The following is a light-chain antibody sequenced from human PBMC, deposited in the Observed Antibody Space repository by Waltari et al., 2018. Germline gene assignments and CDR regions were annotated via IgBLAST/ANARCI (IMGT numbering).Light chain of an antibody. CDR2: KDI. V-gene: IGLV3-25*03. J-gene: IGLJ2*01. Sequence: FQLTQSPSVSVSPGQTARITCSGSDLPNQYSSWYQQKPGQAPVLIIFKDIERPSGIPERFSASRSGTVVTLTINGVLAEDEADYYCQATDSRVFGGGTKLTV. CDR3: QATDSRV. CDR1: DLPNQY.